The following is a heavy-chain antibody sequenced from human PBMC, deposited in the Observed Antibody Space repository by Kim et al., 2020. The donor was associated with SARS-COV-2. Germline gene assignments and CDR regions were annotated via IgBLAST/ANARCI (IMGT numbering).Heavy chain of an antibody. V-gene: IGHV4-59*08. J-gene: IGHJ6*02. Sequence: SETLSLTCTVSGGSISGFYWSWIRQPPGQGLEYLGYIYYSGSANYNPSLSGRVTISRDTSKNQFSLHLSSLTAADTAFYYCARLSSGGTHDSYYGFDVWGQGTTVTVSS. CDR2: IYYSGSA. CDR3: ARLSSGGTHDSYYGFDV. CDR1: GGSISGFY. D-gene: IGHD3-16*01.